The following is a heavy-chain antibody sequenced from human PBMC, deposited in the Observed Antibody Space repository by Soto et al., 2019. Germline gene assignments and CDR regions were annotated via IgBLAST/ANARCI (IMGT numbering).Heavy chain of an antibody. CDR3: VRGLQEPLSADGLRVAL. CDR2: ISADGSGT. D-gene: IGHD3-3*01. Sequence: PGGSLSLSCEASGFTCRSYEMHWVRQPPGKGLQWISYISADGSGTYYADSVRGRFTISRDNARNSLSLQMNSLRADDTAIYYCVRGLQEPLSADGLRVALWGRGTQVTVSS. V-gene: IGHV3-48*03. J-gene: IGHJ4*02. CDR1: GFTCRSYE.